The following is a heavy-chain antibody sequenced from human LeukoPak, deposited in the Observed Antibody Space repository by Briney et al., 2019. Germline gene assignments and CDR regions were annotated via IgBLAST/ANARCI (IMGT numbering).Heavy chain of an antibody. D-gene: IGHD4-17*01. CDR2: INGDGTST. V-gene: IGHV3-74*03. CDR1: GFTFSTYC. CDR3: ARASTTVPNLLDY. Sequence: PGGSQRLLCAASGFTFSTYCVHWVRQAPGKGLLWVSRINGDGTSTKYADSVKGRFTISRDNARHTLYLQMNSLRAEDTAVYYCARASTTVPNLLDYWGQGLLVTVSS. J-gene: IGHJ4*02.